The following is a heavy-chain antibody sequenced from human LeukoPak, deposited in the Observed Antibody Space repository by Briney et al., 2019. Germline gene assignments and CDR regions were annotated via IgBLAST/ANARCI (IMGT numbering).Heavy chain of an antibody. CDR1: GGSISSGDYY. J-gene: IGHJ4*02. D-gene: IGHD2-21*02. CDR2: IYYSGST. Sequence: ASETLSLTCTVSGGSISSGDYYWSWIRQPPGKGLEWTGYIYYSGSTYYNPSLKSRVTISVDTSKNQFSLKLSSVTAADTAVYYCARVCGGDCYSSDWGQGTLVTVSS. CDR3: ARVCGGDCYSSD. V-gene: IGHV4-30-4*01.